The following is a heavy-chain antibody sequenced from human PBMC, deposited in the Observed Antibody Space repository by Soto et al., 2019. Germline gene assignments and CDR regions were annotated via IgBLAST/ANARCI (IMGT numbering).Heavy chain of an antibody. V-gene: IGHV4-30-4*01. D-gene: IGHD3-22*01. J-gene: IGHJ1*01. CDR3: ARDLDGLHDDHSDPYPRPG. Sequence: PSETLSLTCTVSGGCISSDDYYWSWIRQAPGRGLEWIGYIHSSGSIYYNPSLKSRATMSIDTARNQFSLKVSSVTVADTAVYYCARDLDGLHDDHSDPYPRPGWGQGTLVTVSS. CDR2: IHSSGSI. CDR1: GGCISSDDYY.